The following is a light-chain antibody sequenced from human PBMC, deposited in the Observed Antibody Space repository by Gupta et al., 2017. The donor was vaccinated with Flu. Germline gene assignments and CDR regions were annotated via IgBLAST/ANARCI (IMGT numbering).Light chain of an antibody. CDR3: SSYTSNSTLV. V-gene: IGLV2-14*01. Sequence: SALTQPASVSGAPGQAITIPCNGNSSDVGGYNYVSWYQQPPGKAPKLMIYEVSNRPSGVSNRFSGSKSGNTASLTISGLQAEDEADYYCSSYTSNSTLVFGTGTKVTVL. J-gene: IGLJ1*01. CDR1: SSDVGGYNY. CDR2: EVS.